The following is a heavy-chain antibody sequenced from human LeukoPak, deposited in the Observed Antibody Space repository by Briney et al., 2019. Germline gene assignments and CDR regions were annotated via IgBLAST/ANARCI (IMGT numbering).Heavy chain of an antibody. CDR1: GFTFTTYA. J-gene: IGHJ4*02. V-gene: IGHV3-23*01. D-gene: IGHD3-10*01. Sequence: GGSLRLSCTASGFTFTTYAMSWARQAPGKGLEWVSTISGSGGATYSADSVKGRFTISRDNSKNTLSLQMNSLRAEDTAVYYCARGVTYLGDFDYWGQGTLVTVSS. CDR3: ARGVTYLGDFDY. CDR2: ISGSGGAT.